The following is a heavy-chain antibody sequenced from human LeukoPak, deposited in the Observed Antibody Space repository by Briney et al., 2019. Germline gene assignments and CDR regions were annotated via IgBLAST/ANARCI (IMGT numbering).Heavy chain of an antibody. CDR1: GFTFDDYA. CDR3: AKDQFPYYYDSSGTFDY. D-gene: IGHD3-22*01. V-gene: IGHV3-9*01. J-gene: IGHJ4*02. CDR2: ISWNSGSI. Sequence: GGSLRLSCAASGFTFDDYAMHWVRQAPGKGLEWVSGISWNSGSIGYADSVKGRFTISRDNAKNSLYLQMNSLRAEDTALYYCAKDQFPYYYDSSGTFDYWGQGTLVTVSS.